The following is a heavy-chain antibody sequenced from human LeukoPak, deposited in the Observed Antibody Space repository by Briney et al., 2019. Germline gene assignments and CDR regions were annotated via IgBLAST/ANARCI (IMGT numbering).Heavy chain of an antibody. CDR2: ISSSSIYI. CDR1: GFTFSRHN. Sequence: PGGSLRLSCAGSGFTFSRHNMNWVRQAPGKGLEWVSSISSSSIYIYYADSVKGRLTISRDNARNSLYLQMNSLRAEDTAVYYCARGKANYGSGSDVWGKGTTVTVSS. CDR3: ARGKANYGSGSDV. J-gene: IGHJ6*04. D-gene: IGHD3-10*01. V-gene: IGHV3-21*01.